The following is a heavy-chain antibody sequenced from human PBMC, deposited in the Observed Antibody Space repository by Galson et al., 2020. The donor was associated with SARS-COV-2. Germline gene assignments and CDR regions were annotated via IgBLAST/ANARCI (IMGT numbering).Heavy chain of an antibody. D-gene: IGHD2-15*01. CDR3: ARDALVVSAGAWFDP. V-gene: IGHV3-30*01. J-gene: IGHJ5*02. CDR2: ISYDGTET. CDR1: GFTFSSYA. Sequence: GGSLRLSCAASGFTFSSYAMHWVRQAPGKGLEWGALISYDGTETYYADSAKGRFTISRDNSKSTLFLEMNSLRDEDTAVYHCARDALVVSAGAWFDPWGQGTLVTVSS.